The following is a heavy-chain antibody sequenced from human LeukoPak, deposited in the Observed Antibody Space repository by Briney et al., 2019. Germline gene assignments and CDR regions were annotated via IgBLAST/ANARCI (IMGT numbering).Heavy chain of an antibody. CDR3: VLGSPLDY. Sequence: PGGALRLSCAVSGFTFSSYSMSWVRQAPGKGLEWVSSISSSGTYKYYADSVKGRFTISRDNANNSLSLQMNSLRDEDTAVYYCVLGSPLDYWGQGTLVTVSS. V-gene: IGHV3-21*01. CDR2: ISSSGTYK. CDR1: GFTFSSYS. D-gene: IGHD3-10*01. J-gene: IGHJ4*02.